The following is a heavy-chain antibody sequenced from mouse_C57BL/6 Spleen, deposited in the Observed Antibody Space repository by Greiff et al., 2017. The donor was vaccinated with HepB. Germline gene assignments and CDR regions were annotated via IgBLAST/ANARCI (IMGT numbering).Heavy chain of an antibody. V-gene: IGHV5-4*01. Sequence: EVQRVESGGGLVKPGGSLKLSCAASGFTFSSYAMSWVRQTPEKRLEWVATISDGGSYTYYPDNVKGRFTISRDNAKNNLYLQMSHLKSEDTAMYYCARDRGGLLGQDYWGQGTTLTVSS. CDR1: GFTFSSYA. J-gene: IGHJ2*01. CDR3: ARDRGGLLGQDY. D-gene: IGHD3-3*01. CDR2: ISDGGSYT.